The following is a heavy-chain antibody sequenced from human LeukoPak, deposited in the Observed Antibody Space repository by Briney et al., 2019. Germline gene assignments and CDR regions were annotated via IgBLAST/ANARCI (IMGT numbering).Heavy chain of an antibody. V-gene: IGHV4-39*07. CDR3: AREGATYYYDSSDNKAFDI. D-gene: IGHD3-22*01. CDR2: IYYSGST. J-gene: IGHJ3*02. Sequence: PSXXXSLXCTVSGGSISSXSYXWGWXRXXXXXXXEXIGSIYYSGSTYYNPSLKSRVTISVDTSKNQFSLKLSSVTAADTAVYYCAREGATYYYDSSDNKAFDIWGQGTMVTVSS. CDR1: GGSISSXSYX.